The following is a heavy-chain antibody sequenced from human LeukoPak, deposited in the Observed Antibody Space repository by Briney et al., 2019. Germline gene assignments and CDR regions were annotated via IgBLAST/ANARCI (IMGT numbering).Heavy chain of an antibody. V-gene: IGHV1-18*01. Sequence: ASVKVSCKASGYTFTSYGISWVRQAPGQGLEWMGWISAYNGNTNYAQKLQGRVTMTTDTSTSTAYMELRSLRSDDTAVYYCARVLVGGNSTSRQIYYFDYWGQGTLVTVSS. D-gene: IGHD2-2*01. CDR3: ARVLVGGNSTSRQIYYFDY. CDR1: GYTFTSYG. J-gene: IGHJ4*02. CDR2: ISAYNGNT.